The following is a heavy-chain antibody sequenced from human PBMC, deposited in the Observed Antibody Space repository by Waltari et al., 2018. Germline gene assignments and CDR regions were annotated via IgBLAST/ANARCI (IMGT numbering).Heavy chain of an antibody. J-gene: IGHJ4*02. CDR1: GDSMSTSDS. V-gene: IGHV4-4*02. CDR2: VRGDGNT. CDR3: ARDRGRGLYLDT. D-gene: IGHD1-1*01. Sequence: QLQLQESGPGLVKPSGTLSLICAVSGDSMSTSDSWSWVRQPPGKGLEWIGQVRGDGNTNYNPSFASRVTMSLDTSTYHFALKLTSATAADTALYYCARDRGRGLYLDTWGQGTLVTVSP.